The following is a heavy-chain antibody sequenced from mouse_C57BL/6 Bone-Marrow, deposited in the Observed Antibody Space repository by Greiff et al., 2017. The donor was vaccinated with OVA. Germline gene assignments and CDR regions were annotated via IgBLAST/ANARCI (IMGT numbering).Heavy chain of an antibody. D-gene: IGHD2-5*01. CDR3: TRSYYSNYAAMDY. Sequence: EVQLQQSGTVLARPGASVEMSCKTSGYTFTSYWMHWVKQRPGQGLEWIGAIYPGNSDTSYNPKFKGKATLTAVTSASTAYMELSSLTNEDSAVYYCTRSYYSNYAAMDYWGKGTSVTVSS. CDR2: IYPGNSDT. J-gene: IGHJ4*01. V-gene: IGHV1-5*01. CDR1: GYTFTSYW.